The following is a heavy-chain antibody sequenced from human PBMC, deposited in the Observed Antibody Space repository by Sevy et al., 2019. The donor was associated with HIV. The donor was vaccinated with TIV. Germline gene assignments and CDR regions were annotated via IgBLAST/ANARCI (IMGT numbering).Heavy chain of an antibody. CDR3: TTDPYYDDSTGFQPYFDY. V-gene: IGHV3-15*07. CDR1: GFTFSNAW. Sequence: GGSLRLSCAASGFTFSNAWLNWVRQAPGKGLEWVGRIKSKTDGGTTDYAAPVKGSITSSRDDSKNTLYLQMNSLKTEDTAVYYCTTDPYYDDSTGFQPYFDYWGQGTLVTVSS. J-gene: IGHJ4*02. D-gene: IGHD3-22*01. CDR2: IKSKTDGGTT.